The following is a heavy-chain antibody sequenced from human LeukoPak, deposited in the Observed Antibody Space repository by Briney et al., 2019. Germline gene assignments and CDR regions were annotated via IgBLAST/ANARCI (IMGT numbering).Heavy chain of an antibody. V-gene: IGHV4-59*01. J-gene: IGHJ3*02. Sequence: SETLSLTCTVSGGSISSYYWSWLRQPPGKGLEWIGYIYYSGSTNYNPSLKSRVTISVDTSKNQFSLKLSSVTAADTAVYYCARGQRRGVIVVTNTRGAFDIWGQGTMVTVSS. CDR2: IYYSGST. CDR1: GGSISSYY. CDR3: ARGQRRGVIVVTNTRGAFDI. D-gene: IGHD3-22*01.